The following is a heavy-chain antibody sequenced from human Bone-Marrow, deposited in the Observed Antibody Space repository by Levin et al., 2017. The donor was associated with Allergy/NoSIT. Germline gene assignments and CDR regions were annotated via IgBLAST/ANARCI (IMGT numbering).Heavy chain of an antibody. V-gene: IGHV3-23*01. CDR3: AKGPARGARWIFDY. Sequence: GGSLRLSCAASGFTFRSYALSWVRQAPGKGLEWVSAISDSGGSTYYADSVQGRFTISRDNSKTTLYLQMNSLRAADTAVYYCAKGPARGARWIFDYWGQGTLVTVSS. CDR2: ISDSGGST. D-gene: IGHD1-26*01. CDR1: GFTFRSYA. J-gene: IGHJ4*02.